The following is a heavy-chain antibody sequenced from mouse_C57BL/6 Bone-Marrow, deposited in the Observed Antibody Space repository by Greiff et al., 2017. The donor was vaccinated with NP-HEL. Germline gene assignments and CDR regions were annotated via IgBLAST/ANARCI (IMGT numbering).Heavy chain of an antibody. J-gene: IGHJ4*01. V-gene: IGHV5-12*01. D-gene: IGHD1-1*01. CDR2: ISNGGGST. Sequence: EVQVVESGGGLVQPGGSLKLSCAASGFTFSDYYMYWVRQTQEKRLEWVAYISNGGGSTYYPDTVKGRFTISRDNAKTTLYLQMSRLKSEDTAMYYCARHRVLITTVVARDYYAMDYWGQGTSVTVSS. CDR3: ARHRVLITTVVARDYYAMDY. CDR1: GFTFSDYY.